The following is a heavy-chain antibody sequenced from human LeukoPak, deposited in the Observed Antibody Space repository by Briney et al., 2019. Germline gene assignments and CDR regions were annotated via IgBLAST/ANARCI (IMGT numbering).Heavy chain of an antibody. D-gene: IGHD6-13*01. J-gene: IGHJ4*02. CDR3: ARARSAAGNFDY. CDR2: IYYSGST. V-gene: IGHV4-31*03. CDR1: GGSISSGGYY. Sequence: SQTLSLTCTVSGGSISSGGYYWSWIRQHPGKGLEWIGYIYYSGSTYYNPSLKSRVTISADASKNQFSLKLSSVTAADTAVYYCARARSAAGNFDYWGQGTLVTVSS.